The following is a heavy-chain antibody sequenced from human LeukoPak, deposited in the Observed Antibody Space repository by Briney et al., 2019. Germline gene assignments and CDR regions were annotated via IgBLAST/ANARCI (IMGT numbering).Heavy chain of an antibody. CDR2: ISAYNGNT. J-gene: IGHJ4*02. Sequence: ASVKVSCKASGYTFTGYYMHWVRQAPGQGLEWMGWISAYNGNTNYAQKLQGRVTMTTDTSTSTAYMELRSLRSDDTAVYYCARGVYGDYLDYWGQGTLVTVSS. CDR3: ARGVYGDYLDY. V-gene: IGHV1-18*04. CDR1: GYTFTGYY. D-gene: IGHD4-17*01.